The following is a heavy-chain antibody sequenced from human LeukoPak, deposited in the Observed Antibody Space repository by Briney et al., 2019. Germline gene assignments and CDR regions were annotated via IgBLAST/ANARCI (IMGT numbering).Heavy chain of an antibody. J-gene: IGHJ6*02. CDR3: ARDYCSSTSCLNYYYYGMDV. V-gene: IGHV3-30*04. D-gene: IGHD2-2*01. Sequence: PGGSLRLSCAASGFTFSSYAMHWVRQAPGKGLEWVAVISYDGSSKYYADSVKGRFTISRDNAKNSLYLQMNSLRAEDTAVYYCARDYCSSTSCLNYYYYGMDVWGQGTTVTVSS. CDR1: GFTFSSYA. CDR2: ISYDGSSK.